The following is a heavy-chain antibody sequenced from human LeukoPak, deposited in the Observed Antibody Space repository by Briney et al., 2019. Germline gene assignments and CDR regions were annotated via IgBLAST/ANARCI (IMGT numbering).Heavy chain of an antibody. CDR2: IYYSGST. D-gene: IGHD6-13*01. J-gene: IGHJ4*02. CDR3: ARDMTAAGTIRFDY. Sequence: SETLSLTCTVSGASISSDYWNWIWQPPGKGLEWIGYIYYSGSTNYNPSLKSRVTISVDTSKNQFSLNLSSVTAADTAVYYCARDMTAAGTIRFDYWGQGTLVTVSS. CDR1: GASISSDY. V-gene: IGHV4-59*12.